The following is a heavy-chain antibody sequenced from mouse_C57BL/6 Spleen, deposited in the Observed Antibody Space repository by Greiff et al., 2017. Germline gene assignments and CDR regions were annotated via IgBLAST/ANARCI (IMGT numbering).Heavy chain of an antibody. V-gene: IGHV5-4*03. CDR3: APNWDGKAWFAY. CDR1: GFTFSSYA. D-gene: IGHD4-1*01. CDR2: ISDGGSYT. J-gene: IGHJ3*01. Sequence: EVKLMESGGGLVKPGGSLKLSCAASGFTFSSYAMSWVRQTPEKRLEWVATISDGGSYTYYPDNVKGRFTIARDNAKNNLYLQMSHLKSEDTAMYYCAPNWDGKAWFAYWGQGTLVTVSA.